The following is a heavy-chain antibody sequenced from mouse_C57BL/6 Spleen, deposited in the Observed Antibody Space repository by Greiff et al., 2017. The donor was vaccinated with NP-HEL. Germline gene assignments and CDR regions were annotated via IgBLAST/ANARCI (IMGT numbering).Heavy chain of an antibody. J-gene: IGHJ1*03. D-gene: IGHD1-1*01. CDR3: ATLLITTVVARGYFDV. CDR1: GYAFSSSW. V-gene: IGHV1-82*01. Sequence: QVQLQQSGPELVKPGASVKISCKASGYAFSSSWMNWVKQRPGKGLEWIGRIYPGDGDTNYNGKFKGKATLTADKSSSTAYMQLSSLTSEDSAVYFCATLLITTVVARGYFDVWGTGTTVTVSS. CDR2: IYPGDGDT.